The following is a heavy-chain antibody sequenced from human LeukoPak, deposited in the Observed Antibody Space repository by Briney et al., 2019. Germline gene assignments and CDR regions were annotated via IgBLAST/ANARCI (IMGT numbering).Heavy chain of an antibody. Sequence: PGGSLRLSCAASGITVTNNYWHWLRQAPGKGLEWVSIIYPNGDTLYAASVRGRFTFSRDNSKNTFYLQMNSLRAEDTAIYYCAHGDYPLTYWGQGTLVTVSS. D-gene: IGHD4-17*01. V-gene: IGHV3-66*01. CDR1: GITVTNNY. CDR2: IYPNGDT. CDR3: AHGDYPLTY. J-gene: IGHJ4*02.